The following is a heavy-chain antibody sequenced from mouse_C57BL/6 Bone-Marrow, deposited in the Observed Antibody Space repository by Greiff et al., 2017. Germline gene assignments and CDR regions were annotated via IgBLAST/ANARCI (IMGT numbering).Heavy chain of an antibody. J-gene: IGHJ2*01. CDR1: GFTFTDYY. CDR2: IRNKANGYTT. D-gene: IGHD2-2*01. Sequence: EVQLVESGGGLVQPGGSLSLSCAASGFTFTDYYMSWVRQPPGKALEWLGFIRNKANGYTTEYSASVKGRFTISRDNSQSILYLQMKALRAEDSATDDCARYGNGFDYWGQGTTLTVSS. V-gene: IGHV7-3*01. CDR3: ARYGNGFDY.